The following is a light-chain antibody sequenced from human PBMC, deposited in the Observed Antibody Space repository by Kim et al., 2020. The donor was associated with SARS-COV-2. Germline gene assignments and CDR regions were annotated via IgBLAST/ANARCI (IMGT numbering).Light chain of an antibody. CDR1: SSNIGAGYD. J-gene: IGLJ1*01. CDR3: QPYDSSLSGPNYV. Sequence: QSVLTQPPSVSGAPGQRITISCTGSSSNIGAGYDVHWYQQLPGTAPKLLIYGNSNRPSGVPDRFSGSKSGTSASLAITGLQAEDEADYYCQPYDSSLSGPNYVFGTGPKVTVL. CDR2: GNS. V-gene: IGLV1-40*01.